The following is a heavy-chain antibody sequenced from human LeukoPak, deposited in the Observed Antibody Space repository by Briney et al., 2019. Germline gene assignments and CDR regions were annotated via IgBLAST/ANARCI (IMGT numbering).Heavy chain of an antibody. V-gene: IGHV3-23*01. CDR3: ARASSSWSQIDY. CDR2: ISGSGGST. J-gene: IGHJ4*02. Sequence: GGSLRLSCAAFGFTFSSYATNWVRQAPGKGLEWVSAISGSGGSTYYADSVKGRFTISRDNSRNTLYLQMNSLRAEDTAVFYCARASSSWSQIDYWGQGTLVTVSS. CDR1: GFTFSSYA. D-gene: IGHD6-13*01.